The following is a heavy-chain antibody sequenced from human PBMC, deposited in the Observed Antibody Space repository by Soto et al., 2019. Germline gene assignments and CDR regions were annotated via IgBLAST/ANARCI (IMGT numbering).Heavy chain of an antibody. D-gene: IGHD6-6*01. J-gene: IGHJ6*02. CDR3: ARDQGSSSSRYYYYGMDG. Sequence: GGSLRLSCAASGFTFSSYAMHWVRQAPGKGLEWVAVISYDGSNKYYADSVKGRFTISRDNSKNTLYLQMNSLRAEDTAVYYCARDQGSSSSRYYYYGMDGWGQGNTVTVSS. CDR2: ISYDGSNK. CDR1: GFTFSSYA. V-gene: IGHV3-30-3*01.